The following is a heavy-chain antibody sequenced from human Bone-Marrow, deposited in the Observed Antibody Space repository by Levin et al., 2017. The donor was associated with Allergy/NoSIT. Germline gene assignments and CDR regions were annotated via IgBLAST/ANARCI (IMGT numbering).Heavy chain of an antibody. Sequence: GGSLRLSCAASGFNLSDYGMNWIRQAPGKGLEWVSSISATSRYIYYADSVKGRFTISRDNARNSLSLQMNSLRVEDTGVYYCGGDPFLGFDPWGQGTLVTVSS. V-gene: IGHV3-21*06. CDR3: GGDPFLGFDP. J-gene: IGHJ5*02. D-gene: IGHD2/OR15-2a*01. CDR2: ISATSRYI. CDR1: GFNLSDYG.